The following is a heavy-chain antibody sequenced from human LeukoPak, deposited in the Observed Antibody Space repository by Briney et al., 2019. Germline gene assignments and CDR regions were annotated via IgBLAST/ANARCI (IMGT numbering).Heavy chain of an antibody. J-gene: IGHJ4*02. Sequence: GGSLRLSCAASGFTFSDYYMSWIRQAPGKGLEWVSSISSSSSYTNYADSVKGRFTISRDNAKNSLYLQMNSLRAEDTAVYYCARGRTMVRGVTPPSYFGYWGQGTLVTVSS. CDR3: ARGRTMVRGVTPPSYFGY. V-gene: IGHV3-11*05. D-gene: IGHD3-10*01. CDR1: GFTFSDYY. CDR2: ISSSSSYT.